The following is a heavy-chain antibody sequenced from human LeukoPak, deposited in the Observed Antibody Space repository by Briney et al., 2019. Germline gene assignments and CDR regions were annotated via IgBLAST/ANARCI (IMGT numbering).Heavy chain of an antibody. J-gene: IGHJ2*01. CDR3: ARGPGYSSSWRYFDL. CDR2: INTDGSST. Sequence: PGGSLRLSCAASGFTFSSYWMHWVRQAPGKGLVWVSRINTDGSSTSYADPVKGRFTISRDNAKNSLYLQMNSLRAEDTAVYYCARGPGYSSSWRYFDLWGRGTLVTVSS. CDR1: GFTFSSYW. D-gene: IGHD6-13*01. V-gene: IGHV3-74*01.